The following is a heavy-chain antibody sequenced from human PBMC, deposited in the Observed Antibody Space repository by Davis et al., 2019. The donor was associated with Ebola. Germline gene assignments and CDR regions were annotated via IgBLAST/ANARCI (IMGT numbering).Heavy chain of an antibody. CDR3: ARAVAGFDY. CDR1: GFTFSSYA. CDR2: ISSNGSTI. Sequence: GGSLRLSCAASGFTFSSYAMSWVRQAPGKGLEWVSYISSNGSTIYYADSVKGRFTISRDNAKNSLYLQMNSLRAEDTAVYYCARAVAGFDYWGQGTLVTVSS. J-gene: IGHJ4*02. D-gene: IGHD6-19*01. V-gene: IGHV3-48*04.